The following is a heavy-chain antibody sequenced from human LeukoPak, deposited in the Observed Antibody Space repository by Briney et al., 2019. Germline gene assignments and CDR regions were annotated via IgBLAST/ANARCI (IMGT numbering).Heavy chain of an antibody. D-gene: IGHD1-20*01. Sequence: VASVKVSCKASGYTFTGYYMHWVRQAPGQGLEWMGWINPNSGGTNYAQKFQGRVTMTRDTSISTAYMELSRLRSDDTAVYYCAREHSWNNWSDPWGQGTLVTVSS. CDR2: INPNSGGT. J-gene: IGHJ5*02. CDR3: AREHSWNNWSDP. V-gene: IGHV1-2*02. CDR1: GYTFTGYY.